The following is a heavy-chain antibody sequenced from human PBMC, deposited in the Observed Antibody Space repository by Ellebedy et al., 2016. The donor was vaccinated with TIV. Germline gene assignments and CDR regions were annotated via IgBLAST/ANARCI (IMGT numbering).Heavy chain of an antibody. Sequence: SETLSLXXAIYGGGSFSGYLWSWIRQPPGKGLEWIGDINYSGRTNYNPSLKSRVTISIDTSKSQFSLTLISVTAADTAVYYCAREVLLWFGEPHYFDYWGQGTLVTVSS. V-gene: IGHV4-34*01. CDR3: AREVLLWFGEPHYFDY. CDR2: INYSGRT. CDR1: GGGSFSGYL. D-gene: IGHD3-10*01. J-gene: IGHJ4*02.